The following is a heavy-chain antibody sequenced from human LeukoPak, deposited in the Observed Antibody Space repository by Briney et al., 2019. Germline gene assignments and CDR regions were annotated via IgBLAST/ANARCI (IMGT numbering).Heavy chain of an antibody. V-gene: IGHV1-18*01. CDR2: ISAYNGNT. CDR3: ARDLDGWFDP. J-gene: IGHJ5*02. CDR1: GGTFSSYA. D-gene: IGHD1-1*01. Sequence: GASVKVSCKVSGGTFSSYAISWVRQAPGQGLEWMGWISAYNGNTNYAQKLQGRVTMTTNTSTSTAYMELRSLRSDDTAVYYCARDLDGWFDPWGQGTLVTVSS.